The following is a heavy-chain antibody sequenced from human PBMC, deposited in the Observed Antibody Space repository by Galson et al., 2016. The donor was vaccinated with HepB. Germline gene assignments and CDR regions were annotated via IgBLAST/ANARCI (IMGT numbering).Heavy chain of an antibody. CDR1: GFIFSSYA. D-gene: IGHD6-13*01. J-gene: IGHJ1*01. CDR2: VSGSGGST. Sequence: SLRLSCAASGFIFSSYAMSWVRQAPGKGLEWVSSVSGSGGSTYYADSVKGRFTISRDNSKNTLYLQMNSLRAEDTAVYYCATRGQQLVLFGDFQHWGQGTLVTVSS. V-gene: IGHV3-23*01. CDR3: ATRGQQLVLFGDFQH.